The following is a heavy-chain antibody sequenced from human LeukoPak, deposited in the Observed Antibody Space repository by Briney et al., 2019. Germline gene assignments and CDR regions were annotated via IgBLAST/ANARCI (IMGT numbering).Heavy chain of an antibody. CDR3: ARDRTNDYGDYIAHYYYYMDA. J-gene: IGHJ6*03. CDR1: GFTVSSNY. CDR2: IYSGGST. D-gene: IGHD4-17*01. Sequence: GGSLRLSCAASGFTVSSNYMSWVRQAPGKGLEWVSVIYSGGSTYYADSVKGRFTISRDNSKNTLYLQMNSLRAEDTAVYYCARDRTNDYGDYIAHYYYYMDAWGKGTTVTISS. V-gene: IGHV3-53*01.